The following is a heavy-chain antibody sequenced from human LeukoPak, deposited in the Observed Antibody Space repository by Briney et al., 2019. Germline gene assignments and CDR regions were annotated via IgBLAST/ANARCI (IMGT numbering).Heavy chain of an antibody. J-gene: IGHJ6*03. V-gene: IGHV3-48*03. CDR1: GFTFSSYE. Sequence: GGSLRLSCAASGFTFSSYEMNWVRQAPGKGLQWVSYSSSSGSTIYYADSVKGRFTISRDNAKNSLYLQMNSLRAEDTAVYYCARAPTGALGYFNYYYMDVWGKGTTVTVSS. D-gene: IGHD6-13*01. CDR2: SSSSGSTI. CDR3: ARAPTGALGYFNYYYMDV.